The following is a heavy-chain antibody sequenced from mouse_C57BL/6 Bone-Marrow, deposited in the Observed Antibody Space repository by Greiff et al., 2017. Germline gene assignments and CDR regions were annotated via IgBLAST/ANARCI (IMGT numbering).Heavy chain of an antibody. V-gene: IGHV1-72*01. D-gene: IGHD1-1*01. CDR3: ARWGYYGSSSFAY. CDR2: IDPNSGGT. J-gene: IGHJ3*01. Sequence: QVQLKQPGAELVKPGASVKLSCKASGYTFTSYWMHWVKQRPGRGLEWIGRIDPNSGGTKYNEKFKSKATLTVDKPSSTAYMQLSSLTSEDSAVYYCARWGYYGSSSFAYWGQGTLVTVSA. CDR1: GYTFTSYW.